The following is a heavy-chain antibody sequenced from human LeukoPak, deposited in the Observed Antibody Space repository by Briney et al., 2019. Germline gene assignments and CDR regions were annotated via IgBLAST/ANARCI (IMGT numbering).Heavy chain of an antibody. D-gene: IGHD3-10*01. J-gene: IGHJ5*02. V-gene: IGHV1-2*02. Sequence: ASVKVSCKASGNTFTGYYIHWVRQAPGQGLEWMGWINYNSGGTNYAQTFQGTVTMTRDTSISTAYMEMINLRYEDTAVYYCARGTVRGHIPKWFDPWGQGTQVTVSS. CDR2: INYNSGGT. CDR3: ARGTVRGHIPKWFDP. CDR1: GNTFTGYY.